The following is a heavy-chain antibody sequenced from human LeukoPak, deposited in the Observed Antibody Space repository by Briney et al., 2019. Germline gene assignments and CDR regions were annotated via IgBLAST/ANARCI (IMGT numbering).Heavy chain of an antibody. CDR3: ATRRVTMVRGVTYSYGMDV. V-gene: IGHV1-8*01. J-gene: IGHJ6*02. CDR2: MNPNSGNT. CDR1: GYTFTSYD. D-gene: IGHD3-10*01. Sequence: ASVKVSCKASGYTFTSYDINWVRQATGQGLEWMGWMNPNSGNTGYARKFQGRVTMTRNTSISTAYMELSSLRSEDTAVYYCATRRVTMVRGVTYSYGMDVWGQGTTVTVSS.